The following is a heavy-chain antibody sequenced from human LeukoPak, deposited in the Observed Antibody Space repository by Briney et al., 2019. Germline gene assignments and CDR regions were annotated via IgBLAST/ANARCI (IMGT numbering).Heavy chain of an antibody. Sequence: SETLSLTRTVSGGSISSYYWSWIRQPPGKGLEWIGYIYYSGSTNYNPSLKSRVTISVDTSKTQFSLKLNSVTAADTAVYYCARGGYCSGDSCYADAFDIWGQGTMVTVSS. V-gene: IGHV4-59*12. CDR3: ARGGYCSGDSCYADAFDI. CDR1: GGSISSYY. D-gene: IGHD2-15*01. J-gene: IGHJ3*02. CDR2: IYYSGST.